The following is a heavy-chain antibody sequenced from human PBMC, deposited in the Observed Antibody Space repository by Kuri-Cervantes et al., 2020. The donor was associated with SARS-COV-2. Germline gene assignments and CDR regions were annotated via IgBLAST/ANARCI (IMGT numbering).Heavy chain of an antibody. Sequence: GSLRLSCTVSGGSISSSSYYWGWIRQPPGKGLEWIGSIYYSGSTYYNPSLKSRVTISVDTSKNQFSLKLSSVTAADTAVYYCARGAIAAAAFDYWAREPWSPSPQ. J-gene: IGHJ4*02. D-gene: IGHD6-13*01. CDR1: GGSISSSSYY. V-gene: IGHV4-39*07. CDR3: ARGAIAAAAFDY. CDR2: IYYSGST.